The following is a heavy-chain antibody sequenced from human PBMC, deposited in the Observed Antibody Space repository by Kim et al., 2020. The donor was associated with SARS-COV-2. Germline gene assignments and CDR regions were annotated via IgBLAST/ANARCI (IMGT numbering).Heavy chain of an antibody. CDR3: ARSFTLGLRVYYGMDV. Sequence: GGSLRLSCAASGFTFSSYAMHWVRQAPGKGLEWVAVISYDGSNKYYADSVKGRFTISRDNSKNTLYLQMNSLRAEDTAVYYCARSFTLGLRVYYGMDVWGQGTTVTVSS. CDR1: GFTFSSYA. D-gene: IGHD4-17*01. CDR2: ISYDGSNK. V-gene: IGHV3-30*04. J-gene: IGHJ6*02.